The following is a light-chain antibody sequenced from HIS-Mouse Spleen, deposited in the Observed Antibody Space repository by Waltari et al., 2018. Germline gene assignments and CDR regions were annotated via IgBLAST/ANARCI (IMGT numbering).Light chain of an antibody. J-gene: IGLJ2*01. CDR2: DVS. CDR1: SSDVGGYNY. V-gene: IGLV2-14*03. CDR3: SSYTSSSTEV. Sequence: QSALTQPASVSGSPGQSITISCTGTSSDVGGYNYFSWYQPHPGKAPKLMIYDVSNRPSGVSNRFSGSKSGNTASLTISGLQAEDEADYYCSSYTSSSTEVFGGGTKLTVL.